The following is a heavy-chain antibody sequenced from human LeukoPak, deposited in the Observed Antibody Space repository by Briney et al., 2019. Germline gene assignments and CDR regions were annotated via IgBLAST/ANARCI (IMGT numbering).Heavy chain of an antibody. CDR2: INPESGGT. D-gene: IGHD6-19*01. CDR1: GYTFTGYY. V-gene: IGHV1-2*02. CDR3: VRGGTGWFY. Sequence: ASVTVSCTPSGYTFTGYYLHWVRQAPGQGLEWMGWINPESGGTISAQKFQGRVTMTRDTSVSTAYMELSSLRSDDTAVYYCVRGGTGWFYWGQGTLVIVSS. J-gene: IGHJ4*02.